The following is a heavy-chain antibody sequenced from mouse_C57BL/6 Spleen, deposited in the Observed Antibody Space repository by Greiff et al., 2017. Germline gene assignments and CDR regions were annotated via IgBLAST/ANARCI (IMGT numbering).Heavy chain of an antibody. Sequence: QVQLQQPGAELVRPGTSVKLSCKASGYTFTSYWMHWVKQRPGQGLEWIGVIDPSDSYTNYNQKFKGKATLTVDTSSSTAYMQLSSLTSEDSAVYYCARDNYGSSWGQGTTLTVSS. CDR2: IDPSDSYT. CDR1: GYTFTSYW. V-gene: IGHV1-59*01. D-gene: IGHD1-1*01. J-gene: IGHJ2*01. CDR3: ARDNYGSS.